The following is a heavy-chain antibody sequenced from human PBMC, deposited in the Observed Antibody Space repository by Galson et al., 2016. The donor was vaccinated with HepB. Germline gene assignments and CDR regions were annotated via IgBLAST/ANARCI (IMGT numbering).Heavy chain of an antibody. CDR2: IETAGDT. V-gene: IGHV3-13*01. CDR1: GFIFSTHD. J-gene: IGHJ6*04. CDR3: ARGKSLWTMPWNYGLDV. D-gene: IGHD2-2*01. Sequence: SLRLSCAASGFIFSTHDMHWVRQVTGKDLERVSGIETAGDTYYAGSVKGRFTISRENGKNSVYLQMNSLNAGDTAVYYCARGKSLWTMPWNYGLDVWGKGTTVTVSS.